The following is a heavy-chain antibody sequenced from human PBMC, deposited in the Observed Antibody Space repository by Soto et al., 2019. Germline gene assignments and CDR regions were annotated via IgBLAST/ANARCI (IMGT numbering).Heavy chain of an antibody. Sequence: PGESLKISCKGSGYIFTTYWISCFLQMPGKGLEWVGIIYPGDSDTRYSPSFEGHVTISVDKSISTAFLQWNSLKASDNAIYYCARHSTSAPKDYWGQGTLVTVSS. J-gene: IGHJ4*01. D-gene: IGHD3-10*01. CDR2: IYPGDSDT. CDR3: ARHSTSAPKDY. V-gene: IGHV5-51*01. CDR1: GYIFTTYW.